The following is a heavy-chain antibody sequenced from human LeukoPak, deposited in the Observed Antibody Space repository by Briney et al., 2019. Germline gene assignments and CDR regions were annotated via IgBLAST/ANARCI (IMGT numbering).Heavy chain of an antibody. Sequence: SETLSLTCTVSGGSISSSSYYWGWIRQPPGKGLEWIGSIYYSGSTHYNPSLKSRVTISVDTSKNQFSLKLSSVTAADTAVYYCASYEWTDAFDIWGQGTVVTVSS. CDR1: GGSISSSSYY. D-gene: IGHD3-16*01. CDR3: ASYEWTDAFDI. CDR2: IYYSGST. J-gene: IGHJ3*02. V-gene: IGHV4-39*01.